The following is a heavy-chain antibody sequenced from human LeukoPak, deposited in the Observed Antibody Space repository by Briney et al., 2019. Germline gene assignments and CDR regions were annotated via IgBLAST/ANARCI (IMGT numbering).Heavy chain of an antibody. CDR3: ARRRPELYGMDV. CDR2: VYYSGTT. V-gene: IGHV4-59*08. CDR1: GGSISGFY. D-gene: IGHD1-14*01. J-gene: IGHJ6*02. Sequence: SETLSLTCTVSGGSISGFYWSWIRQPPGKGLEWIGYVYYSGTTNYNPSLKSRVTISLDTSKYQFSLKLTSVTGADTAVYYCARRRPELYGMDVWGQGTTVTVSS.